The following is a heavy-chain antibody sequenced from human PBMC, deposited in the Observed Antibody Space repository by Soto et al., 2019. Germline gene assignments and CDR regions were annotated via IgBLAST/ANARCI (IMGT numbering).Heavy chain of an antibody. V-gene: IGHV3-48*02. D-gene: IGHD3-16*01. J-gene: IGHJ4*02. CDR2: ICSTSSTI. CDR3: ARSYGHTGAYFDY. CDR1: GFTFSSYS. Sequence: EVQLVESGGGSVQPGVSLRLSCAASGFTFSSYSMNWVRQAPGRGLEWIGYICSTSSTIYYADSVKRRFTISGDSAKNSLYVQMNSLRDEDPVVFYCARSYGHTGAYFDYWGQGALVTVSS.